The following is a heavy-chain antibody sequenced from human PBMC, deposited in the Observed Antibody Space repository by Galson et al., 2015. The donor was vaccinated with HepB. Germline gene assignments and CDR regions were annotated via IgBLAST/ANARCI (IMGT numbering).Heavy chain of an antibody. Sequence: SLRLSCAASGFTFSSYGMHWVRQAPGKGLEWVAVISYDGSNKYYADSVKGRFTISRDNSKNTLYLQMNSLRAEDTAVYYCAKDIRRWLVEDFDWFDPWGQGTLVTVSS. J-gene: IGHJ5*02. V-gene: IGHV3-30*18. CDR1: GFTFSSYG. CDR2: ISYDGSNK. CDR3: AKDIRRWLVEDFDWFDP. D-gene: IGHD6-19*01.